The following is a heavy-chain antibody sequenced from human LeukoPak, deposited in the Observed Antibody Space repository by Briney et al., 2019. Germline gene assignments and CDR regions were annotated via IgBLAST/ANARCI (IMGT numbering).Heavy chain of an antibody. CDR1: GGSFSGYY. V-gene: IGHV4-34*01. D-gene: IGHD5-24*01. CDR3: ARLDGYNSGDY. Sequence: PSETLSLTRAVYGGSFSGYYWSWIRQPPGKGLEWIGEINHSGSTNYNPSLKSRVTISVDTSKNQFSLKLSSVTAADTAVYYCARLDGYNSGDYWGQGTLVTVSS. J-gene: IGHJ4*02. CDR2: INHSGST.